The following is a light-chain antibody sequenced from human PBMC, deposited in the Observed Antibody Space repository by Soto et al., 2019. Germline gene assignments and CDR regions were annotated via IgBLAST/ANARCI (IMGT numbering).Light chain of an antibody. CDR1: QSLVHSNGNTF. CDR2: KVS. V-gene: IGKV2-30*02. CDR3: MQGTYAPKT. J-gene: IGKJ1*01. Sequence: DVVMTQSPLSLPVTLGQPASISCRSSQSLVHSNGNTFLTWFQQRPGQSPRRLIYKVSIRDSGVSDRFSGSGSGTDFTLKISRVEAEDVGVYYCMQGTYAPKTFGQGTKVDIK.